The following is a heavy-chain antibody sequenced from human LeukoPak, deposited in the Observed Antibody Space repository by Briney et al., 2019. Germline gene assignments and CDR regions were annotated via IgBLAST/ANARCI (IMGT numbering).Heavy chain of an antibody. CDR1: GFTFSRYW. V-gene: IGHV3-74*01. CDR3: ASSVITVTSSYFYYFDV. D-gene: IGHD4-17*01. J-gene: IGHJ6*03. CDR2: INSDGATT. Sequence: PGGSLRLSCVGSGFTFSRYWMLWVRQAPGKGLVWVSRINSDGATTNYADSVKGRFTISRDNAQNTLSLQLNSLRAEDTAVYFCASSVITVTSSYFYYFDVWGKGTMVTVSS.